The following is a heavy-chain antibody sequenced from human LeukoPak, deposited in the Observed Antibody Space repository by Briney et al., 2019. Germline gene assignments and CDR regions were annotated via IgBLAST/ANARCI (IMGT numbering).Heavy chain of an antibody. Sequence: PSETLSLTCAVSGYSLSSGYYWGWIRQPPGKGLEWIGSIYHSGSTYYNPSLKSRVTISVDTSKNQFSLKLSSVAAADTAVYYCARDLAEWLDESGFDYWGQGTLVTVSS. D-gene: IGHD6-19*01. V-gene: IGHV4-38-2*02. CDR1: GYSLSSGYY. CDR2: IYHSGST. J-gene: IGHJ4*02. CDR3: ARDLAEWLDESGFDY.